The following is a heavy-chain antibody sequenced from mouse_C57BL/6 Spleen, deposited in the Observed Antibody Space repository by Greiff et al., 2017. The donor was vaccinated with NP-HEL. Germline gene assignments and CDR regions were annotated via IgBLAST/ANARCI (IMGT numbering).Heavy chain of an antibody. CDR3: ARGWGKITTVERDYYAMDY. V-gene: IGHV1-72*01. CDR1: GYTFTSYW. Sequence: VQLQQPGAELVKPGASVKLSCKASGYTFTSYWMHWVKQRPGRGLEWIGRIDPNSGGTKYNEKFKSKATLTVDKPSSTAYMQLSSLTSEDSAVYYCARGWGKITTVERDYYAMDYWGQGTSVTVSS. CDR2: IDPNSGGT. J-gene: IGHJ4*01. D-gene: IGHD1-1*01.